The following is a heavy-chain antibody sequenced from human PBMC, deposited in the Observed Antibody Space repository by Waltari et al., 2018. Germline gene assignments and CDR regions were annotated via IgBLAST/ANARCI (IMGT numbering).Heavy chain of an antibody. V-gene: IGHV4-39*07. Sequence: QVQLQESGPGLVKPSETLSLTCSVSGAYFESSSHYWGWVRQPPGKGLEWIGSIYYSGSTYYNPSRKSRVNMSVDTANYQFSLKVTSVTAADTAIYYCARTAYDHLTGYPTLDHWGQGILVTVSS. CDR2: IYYSGST. J-gene: IGHJ4*02. CDR3: ARTAYDHLTGYPTLDH. CDR1: GAYFESSSHY. D-gene: IGHD3-9*01.